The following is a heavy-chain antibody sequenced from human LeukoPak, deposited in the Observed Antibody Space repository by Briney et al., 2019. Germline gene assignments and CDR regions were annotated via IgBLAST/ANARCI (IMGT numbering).Heavy chain of an antibody. V-gene: IGHV4-59*08. CDR2: IYYSGST. CDR1: GGSISSYY. J-gene: IGHJ4*02. D-gene: IGHD5-18*01. CDR3: ARQADTWIQLWREPFDY. Sequence: SETLSLTCTVSGGSISSYYWSWIRQPPGKGLEWIGYIYYSGSTNYNPSLKSRVTISVDTSKNQFSLKLSSVTAADTAVYYCARQADTWIQLWREPFDYWGQGTLVTVSS.